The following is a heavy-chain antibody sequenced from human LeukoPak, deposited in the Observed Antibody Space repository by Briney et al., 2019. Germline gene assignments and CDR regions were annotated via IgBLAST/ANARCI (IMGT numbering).Heavy chain of an antibody. V-gene: IGHV3-66*01. CDR1: GFTVSSNY. CDR2: IYSGGST. Sequence: GGSLRLSCAASGFTVSSNYMSWVRQAPGKGLEWVSVIYSGGSTYYADSVKGRFTISRDNSKNTLYLQMNSLRAEDTAVYYCARVSSSWYVDYWGQGILSPSPQ. D-gene: IGHD6-13*01. J-gene: IGHJ4*02. CDR3: ARVSSSWYVDY.